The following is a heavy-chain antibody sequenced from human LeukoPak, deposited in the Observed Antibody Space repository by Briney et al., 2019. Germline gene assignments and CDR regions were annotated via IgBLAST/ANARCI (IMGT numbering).Heavy chain of an antibody. CDR1: GGSFSGYY. V-gene: IGHV4-34*01. CDR2: INHSGST. CDR3: ARGDSSGYDY. D-gene: IGHD3-22*01. Sequence: PSETLSLTCAVYGGSFSGYYWSWIRQPPGKGLEWIGEINHSGSTNYNPPLKSRVTISVDTSKNQFSLKLSSVTAADTAVYYCARGDSSGYDYWGQGTLVTVSS. J-gene: IGHJ4*02.